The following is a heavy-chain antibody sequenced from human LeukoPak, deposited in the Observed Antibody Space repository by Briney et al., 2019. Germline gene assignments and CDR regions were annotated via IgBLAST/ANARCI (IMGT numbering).Heavy chain of an antibody. D-gene: IGHD6-19*01. CDR2: IRSGGSNE. J-gene: IGHJ6*02. Sequence: GGSLRLSCAASGFTFTDSAMHWVRRAPGAGLEWVALIRSGGSNEYYADSEKGRFTIYRDNAKNMLYLQMNRLSAEDTAMYYCARDLGYSSGHGLDVWGQGTTVTVSS. CDR3: ARDLGYSSGHGLDV. V-gene: IGHV3-30*02. CDR1: GFTFTDSA.